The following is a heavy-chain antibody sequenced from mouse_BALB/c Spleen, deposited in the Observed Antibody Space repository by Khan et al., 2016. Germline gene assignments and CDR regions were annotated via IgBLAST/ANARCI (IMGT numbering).Heavy chain of an antibody. D-gene: IGHD1-2*01. CDR1: GYSITSGYG. CDR2: ISYSGST. CDR3: AITARIKY. V-gene: IGHV3-2*02. Sequence: EVQLQESGPGLVKPSQSLSLTCTVTGYSITSGYGWNWIRQFPGKKLEWMGYISYSGSTNYNPSLKRRISLTRDTSKNQIFLQLNSVTTDDTATYYCAITARIKYWGQGTTLTVSS. J-gene: IGHJ2*01.